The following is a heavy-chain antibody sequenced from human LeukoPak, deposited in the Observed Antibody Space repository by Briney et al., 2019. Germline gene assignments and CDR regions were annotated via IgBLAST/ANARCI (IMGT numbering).Heavy chain of an antibody. V-gene: IGHV1-2*06. CDR1: GYTFTGYY. CDR2: INPNSGGT. Sequence: ASVKVSCKASGYTFTGYYIHWVRQAPGQGLEWMGRINPNSGGTNYAQNFQDRVTMTRDTSISTAYMELSRLRSDDTAVYYCARGGITAIVVVTTGTFDIRGQGTVVTVSS. CDR3: ARGGITAIVVVTTGTFDI. J-gene: IGHJ3*02. D-gene: IGHD3-22*01.